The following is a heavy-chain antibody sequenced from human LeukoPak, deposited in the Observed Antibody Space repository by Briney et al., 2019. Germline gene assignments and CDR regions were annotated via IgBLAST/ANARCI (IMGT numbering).Heavy chain of an antibody. CDR2: INPNSGGT. CDR1: GYTFTGYY. D-gene: IGHD3-16*01. Sequence: ASVKVSCKASGYTFTGYYMHWVRQAPGQGLEWMGWINPNSGGTSYAQKFQGRVTMTRDTSISTAYMELSRLRSDDTAVYYCARDWGHSDAFDIWGQGTMVTVSS. V-gene: IGHV1-2*02. J-gene: IGHJ3*02. CDR3: ARDWGHSDAFDI.